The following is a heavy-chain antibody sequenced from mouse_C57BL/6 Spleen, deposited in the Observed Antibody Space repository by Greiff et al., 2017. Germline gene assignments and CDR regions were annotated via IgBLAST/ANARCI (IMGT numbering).Heavy chain of an antibody. D-gene: IGHD1-1*01. J-gene: IGHJ4*01. CDR2: IHPNSGST. V-gene: IGHV1-64*01. CDR3: ARSDYYGSTYAMDY. CDR1: GYTFTSYW. Sequence: QVQLQQPGAELVKPGASVKLSCKASGYTFTSYWMHWVKQRPGQGLEWIGMIHPNSGSTNYNEKFKSKATLTVDKSSSTAYMQLSSLTSEDSAVXYCARSDYYGSTYAMDYWGQGTSVTVSS.